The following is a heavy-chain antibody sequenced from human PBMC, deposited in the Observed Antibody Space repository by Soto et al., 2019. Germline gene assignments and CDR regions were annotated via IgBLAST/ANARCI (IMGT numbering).Heavy chain of an antibody. CDR1: GFTVISNY. V-gene: IGHV3-53*01. CDR2: LWSAGLT. J-gene: IGHJ5*02. Sequence: GGSLSLSCASSGFTVISNYMTWVRQAPGKGLEWVSILWSAGLTYYADSVKGRFTISRDNSKNTLYLQMNSLRAEDSAVYYCARELPPDLWGQGTLVTVSS. D-gene: IGHD2-15*01. CDR3: ARELPPDL.